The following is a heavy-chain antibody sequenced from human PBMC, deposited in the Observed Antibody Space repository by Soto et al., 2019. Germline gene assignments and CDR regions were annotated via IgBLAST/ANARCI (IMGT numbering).Heavy chain of an antibody. CDR1: GYDFRAYY. CDR2: ISPRSSGT. CDR3: TRDRYFDY. Sequence: QVQLVQSGAEVKKSGSSVRVSCQASGYDFRAYYIHRVRQAPGQGLEWMGWISPRSSGTNFAQKFRGRVTLTTETSSNTVHMELSGLGSDDTAVYYCTRDRYFDYWGQGTLVTVSS. V-gene: IGHV1-2*02. J-gene: IGHJ4*01.